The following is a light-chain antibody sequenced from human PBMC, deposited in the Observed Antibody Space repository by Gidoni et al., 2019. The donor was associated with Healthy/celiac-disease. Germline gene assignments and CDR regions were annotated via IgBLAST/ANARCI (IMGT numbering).Light chain of an antibody. CDR2: DVS. V-gene: IGLV2-11*01. Sequence: QSALTQPRSVSGSPGQAVTISCTGTSRDVGGYNYVSWYQQHPGKAPKLMIYDVSKRPSGFPDRFSGSKSGNTASLTISGLQAEDEADYYCCSYAGSYTFYVFGTGTKVTVL. CDR1: SRDVGGYNY. CDR3: CSYAGSYTFYV. J-gene: IGLJ1*01.